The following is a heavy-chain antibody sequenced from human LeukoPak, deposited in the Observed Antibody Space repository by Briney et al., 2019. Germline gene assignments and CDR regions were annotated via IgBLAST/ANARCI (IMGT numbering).Heavy chain of an antibody. CDR2: INPNSGDT. CDR3: ARDRRFDFDY. D-gene: IGHD3-3*01. J-gene: IGHJ4*02. CDR1: GYTFTGYY. Sequence: ASVKVSCKASGYTFTGYYMNWVRQAPGQGPEWMGWINPNSGDTHYLQKFQGRVTVTRDTSISTAYMELSRLRSDDTAVYYCARDRRFDFDYWGQGILVTVSS. V-gene: IGHV1-2*02.